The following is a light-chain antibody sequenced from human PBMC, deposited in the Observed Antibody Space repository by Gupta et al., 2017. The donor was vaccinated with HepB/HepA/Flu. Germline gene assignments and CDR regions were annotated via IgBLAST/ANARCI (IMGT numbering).Light chain of an antibody. CDR3: YGWDDTQKGLLV. CDR1: SSNIGTNF. CDR2: RDN. V-gene: IGLV1-47*01. Sequence: HSVLTQPPLASGTPGQTVNISCSGSSSNIGTNFVYWFQHFPGTAPKLLISRDNQRPSGVPDRFSGSKSGTSASLATTGLRSEDESEDVGYGWDDTQKGLLVFGGGTKLTVL. J-gene: IGLJ2*01.